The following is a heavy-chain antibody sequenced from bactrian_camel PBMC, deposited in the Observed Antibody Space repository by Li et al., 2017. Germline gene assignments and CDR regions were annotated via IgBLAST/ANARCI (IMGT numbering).Heavy chain of an antibody. CDR1: GFTYNTHN. V-gene: IGHV3S10*01. CDR3: AAGGHPTSAYPLAGKLGRCSHVYDY. CDR2: IDSDGGI. Sequence: QLVESGGGTVQPGGSLKLSCVGSGFTYNTHNMGWFRSAPGKEREGVAVIDSDGGIMYADSVKGRFTISRDNAKNAVTLQMNSLKTEDTALYTCAAGGHPTSAYPLAGKLGRCSHVYDYWGEGTQVTVS. J-gene: IGHJ4*01. D-gene: IGHD7*01.